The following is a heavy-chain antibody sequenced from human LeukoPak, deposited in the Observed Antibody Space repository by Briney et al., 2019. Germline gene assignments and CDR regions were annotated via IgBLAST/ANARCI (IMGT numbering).Heavy chain of an antibody. CDR3: ARSQRGYSYGEH. V-gene: IGHV3-74*01. J-gene: IGHJ4*02. D-gene: IGHD5-18*01. Sequence: GGSLRLSCAAPGFSFSNYWMHWVRHVPGKGLVWVSRVDNDGSGTSYADSVKGRFTISRDNAKNTVYLQMNSLRDEDTAVYYCARSQRGYSYGEHWGQGTPVTVSS. CDR1: GFSFSNYW. CDR2: VDNDGSGT.